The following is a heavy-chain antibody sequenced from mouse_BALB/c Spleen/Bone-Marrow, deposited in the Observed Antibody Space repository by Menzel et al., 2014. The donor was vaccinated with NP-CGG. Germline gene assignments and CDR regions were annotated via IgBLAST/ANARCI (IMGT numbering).Heavy chain of an antibody. CDR3: ARTLGHYAMDY. CDR2: IWGDGNT. D-gene: IGHD4-1*01. J-gene: IGHJ4*01. CDR1: GFSLTGYG. Sequence: VKVVESGPGLVAPSQSLSITCTVSGFSLTGYGVNWVRQPPGKGLEWLGMIWGDGNTDYNSALKSRLSISKDSSKSQVFLKMNSLQTDDTARYYCARTLGHYAMDYWGQGTSVTVSS. V-gene: IGHV2-6-7*01.